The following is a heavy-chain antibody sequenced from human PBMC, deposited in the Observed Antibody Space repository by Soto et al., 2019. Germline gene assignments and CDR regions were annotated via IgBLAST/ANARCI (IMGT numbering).Heavy chain of an antibody. J-gene: IGHJ3*02. Sequence: EVQLVESGGGLVQPGGSLRLSCAASGFTFSSYWIHWVRQPPGGGLVWVSRVTPDGSSTDYADSVKGRFTISRDNANNMVYLQMNSLRVEDPAVYYCTSLSTAVAYYAFDIWGLGTMVTVSS. CDR1: GFTFSSYW. CDR2: VTPDGSST. V-gene: IGHV3-74*01. D-gene: IGHD6-19*01. CDR3: TSLSTAVAYYAFDI.